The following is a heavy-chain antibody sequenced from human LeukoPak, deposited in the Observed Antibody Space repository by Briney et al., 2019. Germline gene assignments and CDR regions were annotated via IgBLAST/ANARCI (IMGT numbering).Heavy chain of an antibody. Sequence: SVKVSCKASGGTFSSYAISWVRQAPGQGLEWMGGIIPIFGTANYAQKFQGRVTITTDESTSTAYMELSSLRSEDTAVYYCARDHGTMVRGASGFDYWGQGTLVTVSS. J-gene: IGHJ4*02. V-gene: IGHV1-69*05. CDR3: ARDHGTMVRGASGFDY. D-gene: IGHD3-10*01. CDR1: GGTFSSYA. CDR2: IIPIFGTA.